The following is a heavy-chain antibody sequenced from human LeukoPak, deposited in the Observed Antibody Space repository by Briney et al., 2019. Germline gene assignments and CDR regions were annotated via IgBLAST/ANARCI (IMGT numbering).Heavy chain of an antibody. CDR2: IYNSGGT. V-gene: IGHV4-59*01. CDR1: GGSISRYY. CDR3: ARDSSGYSTGYFDY. Sequence: SETLSLTCTVSGGSISRYYWSWIRQPPGKGLEWIGYIYNSGGTNYNPSLKSRVTISVDTSKSQFSLNLNSVTAADTAVYYCARDSSGYSTGYFDYWGQGTLVTVSS. J-gene: IGHJ4*02. D-gene: IGHD5-18*01.